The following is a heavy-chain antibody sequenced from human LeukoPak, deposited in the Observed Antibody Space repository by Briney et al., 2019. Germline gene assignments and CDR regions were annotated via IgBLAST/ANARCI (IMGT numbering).Heavy chain of an antibody. CDR3: ANYCSASTCYGFERC. V-gene: IGHV3-48*03. CDR1: GFTFSSYE. CDR2: ISSSGSTI. D-gene: IGHD2-2*01. J-gene: IGHJ4*02. Sequence: QPGGSLRLSCAASGFTFSSYEMICVRQAPGKGLEWVSYISSSGSTIYYADSVKGRFTISRDNARNSLYLQMNSLRAGDTAIYYCANYCSASTCYGFERCWGQGTLVTVSS.